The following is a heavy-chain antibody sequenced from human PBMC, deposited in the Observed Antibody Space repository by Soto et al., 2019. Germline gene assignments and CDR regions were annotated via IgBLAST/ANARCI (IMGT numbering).Heavy chain of an antibody. V-gene: IGHV3-9*01. CDR3: GKDRGSIRGALDL. Sequence: EVQLVESGGGLVQPGRSPRLSCAASGFTFDDYAMHWVRHVPGRGLEWVSGISWNSASIGYADSVKGRFTISRDNAKSSLYLQMNSLRAEDTALYYCGKDRGSIRGALDLWGRGTLVAVSS. J-gene: IGHJ2*01. CDR1: GFTFDDYA. CDR2: ISWNSASI. D-gene: IGHD3-10*01.